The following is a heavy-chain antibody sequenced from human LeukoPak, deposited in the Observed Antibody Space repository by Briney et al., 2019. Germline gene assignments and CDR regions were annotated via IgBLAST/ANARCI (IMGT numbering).Heavy chain of an antibody. CDR1: GGSISSGDYY. CDR3: ARNPYYDPSPLDY. CDR2: IYYSGST. D-gene: IGHD3-16*01. J-gene: IGHJ4*02. Sequence: PSETLSLTCTVSGGSISSGDYYWSWIRQPPGKGLEWIGYIYYSGSTYYNPSLKSRVTISVDTSKNQFSLKLSSVTAADTAVYYCARNPYYDPSPLDYWGQGSLVTVSS. V-gene: IGHV4-30-4*01.